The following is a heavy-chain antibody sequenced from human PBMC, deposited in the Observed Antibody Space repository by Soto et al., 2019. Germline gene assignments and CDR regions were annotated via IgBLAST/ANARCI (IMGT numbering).Heavy chain of an antibody. CDR2: IYTSGST. CDR1: GGSISSYY. D-gene: IGHD6-6*01. V-gene: IGHV4-4*07. Sequence: LSLTCTVSGGSISSYYWSWIRQPAGKGLEWIGRIYTSGSTNYNPSLKSRVTMSVDTSKNQFSLKLSSVTAADTAVYYCARDHSSSFGYYYGMDVWGQGTTVTVSS. CDR3: ARDHSSSFGYYYGMDV. J-gene: IGHJ6*02.